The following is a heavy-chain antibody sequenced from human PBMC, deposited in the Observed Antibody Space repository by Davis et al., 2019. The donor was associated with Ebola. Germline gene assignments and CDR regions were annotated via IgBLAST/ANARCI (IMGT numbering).Heavy chain of an antibody. CDR2: IYYSGST. Sequence: SETLSLTCTVSGGSISSSSYYWGWIRQPPGKGLEWIGSIYYSGSTYYNPSLKSRVTISVDTSKNQFSLKLSSVTAADTAVYYCARHQLYYYDSSGYSLGNWFDPWGQGTLVTVSS. V-gene: IGHV4-39*01. CDR1: GGSISSSSYY. D-gene: IGHD3-22*01. J-gene: IGHJ5*02. CDR3: ARHQLYYYDSSGYSLGNWFDP.